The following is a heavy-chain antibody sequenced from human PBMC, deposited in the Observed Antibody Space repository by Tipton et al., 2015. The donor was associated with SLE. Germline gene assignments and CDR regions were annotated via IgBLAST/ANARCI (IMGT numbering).Heavy chain of an antibody. CDR1: GGSISSYY. CDR2: IYYSGST. D-gene: IGHD1-26*01. Sequence: TLSLTCTVSGGSISSYYWSWIRQPPGKGLEWIGSIYYSGSTYYNPSLKSRVTISVDTSKNQFSLKLSSMTAADTAVYYCARAGSAFDIWGQGTMVTVSS. J-gene: IGHJ3*02. CDR3: ARAGSAFDI. V-gene: IGHV4-39*07.